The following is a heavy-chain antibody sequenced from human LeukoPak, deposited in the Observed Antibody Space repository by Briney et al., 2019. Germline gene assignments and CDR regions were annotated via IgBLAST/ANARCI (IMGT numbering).Heavy chain of an antibody. D-gene: IGHD2-15*01. J-gene: IGHJ4*02. CDR1: GFTLSNYN. CDR3: ARDASRYCSGGNCYSGLLGYFDY. Sequence: PGGSLRLSCAASGFTLSNYNMNWVRQAPGKGLEWVSYISRSSSTIKYADSVKGRFTISRDNAKNSLYLQMNSLRAEDTAVYYCARDASRYCSGGNCYSGLLGYFDYWGQGTLVTVSS. V-gene: IGHV3-48*01. CDR2: ISRSSSTI.